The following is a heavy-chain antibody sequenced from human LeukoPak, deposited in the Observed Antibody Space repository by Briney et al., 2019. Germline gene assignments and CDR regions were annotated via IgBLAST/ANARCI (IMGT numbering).Heavy chain of an antibody. CDR2: MNPNSGNT. CDR1: GYTFTSYD. D-gene: IGHD1-1*01. CDR3: ARATRPYYYYYYYMDV. Sequence: ASVKVSCKASGYTFTSYDINWVRQATGQGLEWMGWMNPNSGNTGYAQKFQGRVTMTRNTSISTVYMELSSLRSEDTAVYYCARATRPYYYYYYYMDVWGKGTTVTVSS. J-gene: IGHJ6*03. V-gene: IGHV1-8*01.